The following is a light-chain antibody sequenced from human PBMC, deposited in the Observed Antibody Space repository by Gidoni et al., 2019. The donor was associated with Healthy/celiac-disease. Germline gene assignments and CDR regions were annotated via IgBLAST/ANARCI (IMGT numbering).Light chain of an antibody. CDR3: QQSYSTLFT. CDR2: AAS. J-gene: IGKJ3*01. CDR1: QSISSY. Sequence: DIQMNQAPSSLSASVGDRVTITCRASQSISSYLNWYQQKPGKAPKLLIYAASSWQSGVPSRFSGSGSGTDFTLTISSLQPEDFAIYYCQQSYSTLFTFGPGTKVDIK. V-gene: IGKV1-39*01.